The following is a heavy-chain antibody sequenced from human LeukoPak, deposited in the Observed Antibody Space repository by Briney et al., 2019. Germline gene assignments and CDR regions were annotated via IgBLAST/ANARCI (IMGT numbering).Heavy chain of an antibody. CDR1: GYTFTAYY. CDR2: INPNSGGT. Sequence: ASVKVSCKASGYTFTAYYMHWVRQAPGQGLEWMGWINPNSGGTNSAQRFQGRVTMTRDTSINTAYMELSRLRSDDTAVYYWARRPLVAVAGLDYWGQGTLVTVSS. V-gene: IGHV1-2*02. D-gene: IGHD6-19*01. CDR3: ARRPLVAVAGLDY. J-gene: IGHJ4*02.